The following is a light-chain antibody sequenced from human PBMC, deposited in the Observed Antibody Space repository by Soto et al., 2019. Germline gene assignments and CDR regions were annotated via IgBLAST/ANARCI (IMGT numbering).Light chain of an antibody. J-gene: IGLJ2*01. CDR3: SAYRSVSTVV. CDR1: ISDVGGYNY. V-gene: IGLV2-14*01. Sequence: QSALTQPASVSGSPGQSITISCTGTISDVGGYNYVSWYQQFSGKAPTLIIYKVTNRPSGISNRFSGSKSGETASLTISGLRAEDESDYYCSAYRSVSTVVFGGGTKLTVL. CDR2: KVT.